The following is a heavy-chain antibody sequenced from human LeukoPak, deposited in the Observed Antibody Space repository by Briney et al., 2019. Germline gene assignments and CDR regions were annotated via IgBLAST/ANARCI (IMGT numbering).Heavy chain of an antibody. CDR2: INTDGTVT. CDR3: ATKQWLAPPPDS. CDR1: GFAFSEYW. J-gene: IGHJ4*02. Sequence: PGGSLRVSCAAAGFAFSEYWMLWVRKAPGKGLESVSRINTDGTVTTYAHSVKGRFTVSRDNADNTMFLQMNSVRDEDTAVYYCATKQWLAPPPDSWGQGTPVTVSS. V-gene: IGHV3-74*01. D-gene: IGHD6-19*01.